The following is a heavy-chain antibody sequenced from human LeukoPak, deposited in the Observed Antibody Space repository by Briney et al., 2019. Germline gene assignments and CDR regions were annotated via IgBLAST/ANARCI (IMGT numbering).Heavy chain of an antibody. CDR3: ARELRLFYYYYMDV. Sequence: SGPALVKPTQTLTLTCTFSGFSLSTSGMRVSSIRQPPGKALEWLARIDWDDDKFYSTSLKTRLTISKDTSKNQVVLTMTNMNPVDTATYYCARELRLFYYYYMDVWGKGTTVTVSS. CDR2: IDWDDDK. D-gene: IGHD1-26*01. J-gene: IGHJ6*03. CDR1: GFSLSTSGMR. V-gene: IGHV2-70*04.